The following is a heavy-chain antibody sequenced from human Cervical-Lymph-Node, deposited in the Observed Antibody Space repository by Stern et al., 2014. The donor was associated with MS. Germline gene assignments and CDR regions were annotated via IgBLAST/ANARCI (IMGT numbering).Heavy chain of an antibody. CDR1: GYTFSSFA. D-gene: IGHD3-16*01. J-gene: IGHJ4*02. Sequence: VQLVESGAEVKKPGASVNVSCKASGYTFSSFAITWVRQAPGQGLEWMGTITVYNGNTNYAQRVQDRVTMTTNTPTNKAYREVRTLRSDDRAVYYWGRGWGDNRHWGQGTLVTVSS. CDR2: ITVYNGNT. CDR3: GRGWGDNRH. V-gene: IGHV1-18*01.